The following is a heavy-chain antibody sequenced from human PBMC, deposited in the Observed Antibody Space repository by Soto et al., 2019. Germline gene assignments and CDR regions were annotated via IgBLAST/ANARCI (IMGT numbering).Heavy chain of an antibody. Sequence: SETLSLTCTVSGGSISSGGYYWSWIRQHPGKGLEWIGYIYYSGSTYYNPSLKSRVTISVDTSKNQFSLKLSSVTAADTAVYYCARAKKGIAAAENWFDPWGQGTLVTVS. J-gene: IGHJ5*02. CDR1: GGSISSGGYY. CDR3: ARAKKGIAAAENWFDP. CDR2: IYYSGST. D-gene: IGHD6-13*01. V-gene: IGHV4-31*03.